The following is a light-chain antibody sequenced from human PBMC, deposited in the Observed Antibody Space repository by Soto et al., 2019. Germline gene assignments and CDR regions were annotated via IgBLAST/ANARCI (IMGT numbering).Light chain of an antibody. CDR1: QSVSYY. CDR2: DAS. Sequence: EIVLTQSPGTLSLSPGERATLSCRASQSVSYYLAWYQQKPGQAPRLLIYDASSRATGVPDRFSGSGSGTDFTLTISSLEPEDFAVYYCQQRSNWPPTFGQGTKVDIK. J-gene: IGKJ1*01. V-gene: IGKV3-11*01. CDR3: QQRSNWPPT.